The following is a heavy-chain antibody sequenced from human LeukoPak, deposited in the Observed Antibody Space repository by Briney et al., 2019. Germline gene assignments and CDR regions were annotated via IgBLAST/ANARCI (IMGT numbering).Heavy chain of an antibody. V-gene: IGHV1-69*06. CDR2: IIPIFGTA. J-gene: IGHJ6*03. Sequence: ASVKVSCKASGGTFSSYAISWVRQAPGQGLEWMGRIIPIFGTANYAQKFQGRVTITADKSTSTAYMELSSLRSEDTAVYYCARERMVRGIYFYYYMDAWGKGTTVTVSS. CDR3: ARERMVRGIYFYYYMDA. D-gene: IGHD3-10*01. CDR1: GGTFSSYA.